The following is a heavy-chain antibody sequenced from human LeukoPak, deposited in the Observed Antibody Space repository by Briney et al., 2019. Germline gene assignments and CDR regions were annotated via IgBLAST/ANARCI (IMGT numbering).Heavy chain of an antibody. Sequence: ASVKVSCKASGGTFSSYAISWVRQAPGQGLEWMGIINPSGGGTTYAQKFQGRVTMTSDTSTRTVYMELSNLRSEDTAVYYCVRDRRPTVYGMDVWGQGTTVTVSS. CDR2: INPSGGGT. CDR3: VRDRRPTVYGMDV. V-gene: IGHV1-46*01. CDR1: GGTFSSYA. D-gene: IGHD4-11*01. J-gene: IGHJ6*02.